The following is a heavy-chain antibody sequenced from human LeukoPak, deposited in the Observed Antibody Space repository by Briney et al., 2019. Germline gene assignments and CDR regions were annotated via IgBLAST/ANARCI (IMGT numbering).Heavy chain of an antibody. D-gene: IGHD1-26*01. CDR3: AGRIFDI. CDR2: SGSGGGT. J-gene: IGHJ3*02. CDR1: GFTFSSYA. Sequence: GGSLRLSCAASGFTFSSYAMSWVRQAPGKGLEWVSGSGSGGGTYYADSVKGRFTVSRDNAKNSLYLQMSSLRAEDTAVYYCAGRIFDIWGQGTMVTVSS. V-gene: IGHV3-23*01.